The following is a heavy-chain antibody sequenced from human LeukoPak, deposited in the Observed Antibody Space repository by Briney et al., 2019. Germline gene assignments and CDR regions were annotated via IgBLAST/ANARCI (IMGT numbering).Heavy chain of an antibody. CDR3: AKSHTSGPGDY. D-gene: IGHD6-19*01. Sequence: GGSLRLSCAASGFTVSSYYMSWVRQAPGKGLESVSVISNEGGTYYADSVKGRFTISRDNSKNTLYLQMNSLRAEDTAVYYCAKSHTSGPGDYWGQGTLVTVSS. CDR1: GFTVSSYY. V-gene: IGHV3-53*05. CDR2: ISNEGGT. J-gene: IGHJ4*02.